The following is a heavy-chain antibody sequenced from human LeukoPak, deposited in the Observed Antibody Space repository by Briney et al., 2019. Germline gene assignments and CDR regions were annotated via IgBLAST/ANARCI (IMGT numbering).Heavy chain of an antibody. CDR2: IYYSGNT. D-gene: IGHD2-15*01. CDR3: ARDRDCSGLRDFDL. CDR1: GGSISSYY. Sequence: PSETLSLTCTVSGGSISSYYWSWIRQPPGKGLEWIGYIYYSGNTNYNPSLKSRVSISIDTSKNQFSLQLSSVTAADTAVYSCARDRDCSGLRDFDLWGRGTLVTVSA. J-gene: IGHJ2*01. V-gene: IGHV4-59*01.